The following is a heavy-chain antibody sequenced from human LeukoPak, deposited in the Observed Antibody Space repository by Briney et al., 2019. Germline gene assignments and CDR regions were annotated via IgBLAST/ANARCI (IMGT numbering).Heavy chain of an antibody. Sequence: PGESLKISCKGSGYSFSNYWIGWVRQMPGKGLEWMGIIYPGDSDTRYSPSFQGQVTISADKSISTAYLQWSSLKASDTAMHYCARLRYSGYDELDYWGQGTLVTVSS. CDR3: ARLRYSGYDELDY. CDR1: GYSFSNYW. V-gene: IGHV5-51*01. CDR2: IYPGDSDT. J-gene: IGHJ4*02. D-gene: IGHD5-12*01.